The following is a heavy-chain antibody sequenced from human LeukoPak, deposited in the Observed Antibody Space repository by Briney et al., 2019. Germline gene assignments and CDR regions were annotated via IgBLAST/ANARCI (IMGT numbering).Heavy chain of an antibody. V-gene: IGHV3-23*01. J-gene: IGHJ4*02. CDR1: GLTFSNYA. D-gene: IGHD1-26*01. CDR2: ITSGFTP. CDR3: AKDYSDSRVGDVFFEY. Sequence: GGSLRLSCAASGLTFSNYAMSWVRQAPGRGLEWVSGITSGFTPHYADSVKGRFTISRDNSKNTFYLQMNSLRAEDTAVYYCAKDYSDSRVGDVFFEYWGQGTLVTVSS.